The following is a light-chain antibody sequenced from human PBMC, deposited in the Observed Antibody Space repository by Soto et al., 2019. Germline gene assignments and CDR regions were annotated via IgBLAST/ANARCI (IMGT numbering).Light chain of an antibody. Sequence: EVVMTQSPATLSVSPGERATLSCRASQSVRSNLAWYQQKPGQAPRLLIYGASTRATGIPARCSGSGSGTEFTLTISSLQSEDFAVYYCQQYNNWPRTFGQGTKVDI. J-gene: IGKJ1*01. CDR3: QQYNNWPRT. CDR2: GAS. CDR1: QSVRSN. V-gene: IGKV3-15*01.